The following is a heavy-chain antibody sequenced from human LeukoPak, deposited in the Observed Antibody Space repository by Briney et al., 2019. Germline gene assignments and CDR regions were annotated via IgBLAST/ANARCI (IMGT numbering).Heavy chain of an antibody. V-gene: IGHV3-30-3*01. CDR1: GFTFSNHA. CDR2: ISYDGGRK. J-gene: IGHJ4*02. Sequence: PGGSLRLSCATSGFTFSNHAMPWVRQAPGKGLEWVAVISYDGGRKNYADSVKGRFTISRDNSKNTLFLQMQSLTAEDTAVYYCARDYLDVVIIPGGVNFDYWGQGTLVTVSS. D-gene: IGHD2/OR15-2a*01. CDR3: ARDYLDVVIIPGGVNFDY.